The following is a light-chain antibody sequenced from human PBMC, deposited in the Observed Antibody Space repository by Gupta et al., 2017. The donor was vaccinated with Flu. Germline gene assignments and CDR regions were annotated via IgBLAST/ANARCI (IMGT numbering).Light chain of an antibody. J-gene: IGLJ1*01. CDR2: GNS. CDR1: SSNIGAGYD. Sequence: QSVLTQPPSVSGAPGQRVTISCTGSSSNIGAGYDVHWYQQLPGTAPKVVIYGNSNRPSGVPDRFSGSQSGTSASLAITGLQAEDEADYYCQSYDSSLSGSYVFGTGTKVTVL. CDR3: QSYDSSLSGSYV. V-gene: IGLV1-40*01.